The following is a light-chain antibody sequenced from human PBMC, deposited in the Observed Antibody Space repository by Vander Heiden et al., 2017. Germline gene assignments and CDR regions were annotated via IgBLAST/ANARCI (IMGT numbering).Light chain of an antibody. CDR3: QVWDSSSDHPYV. V-gene: IGLV3-21*02. CDR2: DDS. Sequence: SHLLTPPPSVSVSPGQTASITCGGNNIGSKSVHWYQQKPGQAPVLVVYDDSDRPSGIPERFSGSNSGNTATLTISRVEAGDEADDYCQVWDSSSDHPYVFGTGTKVTVL. J-gene: IGLJ1*01. CDR1: NIGSKS.